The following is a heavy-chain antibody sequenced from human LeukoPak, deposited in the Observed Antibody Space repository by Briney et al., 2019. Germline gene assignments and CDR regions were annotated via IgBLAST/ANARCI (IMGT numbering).Heavy chain of an antibody. CDR2: IKQDGSEK. J-gene: IGHJ4*02. Sequence: GGSLRLSCAASGFTSSNFAMNWVRQAPGKGLEWVANIKQDGSEKYYVDSVKGRFTISRDNAKNSLYLQMNSLRAEDTAVYYCASILSEYSGWYDAGYWGQGALVTVSS. CDR1: GFTSSNFA. V-gene: IGHV3-7*01. CDR3: ASILSEYSGWYDAGY. D-gene: IGHD6-19*01.